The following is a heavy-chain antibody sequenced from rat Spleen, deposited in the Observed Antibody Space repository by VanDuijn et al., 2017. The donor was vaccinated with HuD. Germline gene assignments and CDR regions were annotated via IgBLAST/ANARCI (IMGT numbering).Heavy chain of an antibody. CDR2: ISTGDDDT. CDR3: ARQAYEYFDY. V-gene: IGHV5S23*01. Sequence: EVQLVESGGGLVQPGRSLKLSCTASGFTFSDFDMAWVRQAPTKGLEWVASISTGDDDTYYRDSVKGRFTVSRDDEESTLYLQMDSLRSEDTATYYCARQAYEYFDYWGHGTLVTVSS. J-gene: IGHJ3*01. CDR1: GFTFSDFD. D-gene: IGHD1-11*01.